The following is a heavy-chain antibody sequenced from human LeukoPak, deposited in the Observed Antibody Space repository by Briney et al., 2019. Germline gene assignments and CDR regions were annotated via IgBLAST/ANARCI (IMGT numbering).Heavy chain of an antibody. J-gene: IGHJ3*02. CDR3: ARVSYGDYVDAFDI. Sequence: PSETLSLTCTVSGGSISSYYWSWIRQPPGKGLEWIGYIYYSGSTNYNPSLKSRVTISVDTSKNQFSLKLSSVTAADTAVYYYARVSYGDYVDAFDIWGQGTMVTVSS. V-gene: IGHV4-59*01. D-gene: IGHD4-17*01. CDR2: IYYSGST. CDR1: GGSISSYY.